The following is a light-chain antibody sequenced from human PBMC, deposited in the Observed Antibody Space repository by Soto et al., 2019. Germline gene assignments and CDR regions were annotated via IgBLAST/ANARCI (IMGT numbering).Light chain of an antibody. Sequence: IVLPQSRATLSLSPGGTATLSCRAIQSVSGYICWYQQKPGQAPRLLIYDGSNRATGIPDRFSGSGSRTDFTLTISRLEPEDFAVYYCQQYGSSGTFGQGTKVDIK. V-gene: IGKV3-20*01. CDR2: DGS. CDR1: QSVSGY. CDR3: QQYGSSGT. J-gene: IGKJ1*01.